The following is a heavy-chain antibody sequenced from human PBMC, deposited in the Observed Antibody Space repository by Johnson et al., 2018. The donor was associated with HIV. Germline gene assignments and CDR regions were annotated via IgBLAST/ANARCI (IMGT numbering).Heavy chain of an antibody. V-gene: IGHV3-30*18. CDR1: GLTFSSYG. D-gene: IGHD1-7*01. Sequence: QMQLVESGGGVVQPGRSLRLSCAASGLTFSSYGMHWVRQAPGKGLEWVAVISYDGSNKYYADSVKGRFTISRDNSKNTLYLQMNSLRAEDTAVYYCAKGFFELDDAFDIWGQGTMVTVSS. J-gene: IGHJ3*02. CDR3: AKGFFELDDAFDI. CDR2: ISYDGSNK.